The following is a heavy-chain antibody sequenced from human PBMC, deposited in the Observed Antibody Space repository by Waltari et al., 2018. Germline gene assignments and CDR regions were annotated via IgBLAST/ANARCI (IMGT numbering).Heavy chain of an antibody. J-gene: IGHJ5*02. Sequence: LTCTISGGSISSHFWSWFRPPAGKGLEWIGRIYTTGSTNFNPSLKSRVTMSIDTSKNQFSLNLSSVTAADTAVYYCARGQSTRGSYGWFDPWGQGTLVTVSS. CDR3: ARGQSTRGSYGWFDP. D-gene: IGHD1-26*01. V-gene: IGHV4-4*07. CDR2: IYTTGST. CDR1: GGSISSHF.